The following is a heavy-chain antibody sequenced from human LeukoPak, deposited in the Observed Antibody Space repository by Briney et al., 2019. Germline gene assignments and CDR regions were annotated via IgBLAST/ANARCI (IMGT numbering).Heavy chain of an antibody. CDR2: INPNSGGT. Sequence: ASVKVSCKASGYTFTGYYMHWVRQAPGQGLEWMGWINPNSGGTNYARKFQGRVTMTRDTSISTAYMELSRLRSDDTAVYYCARDYSSSWTDLGYWGQGTLVTVSS. D-gene: IGHD6-13*01. J-gene: IGHJ4*02. CDR1: GYTFTGYY. CDR3: ARDYSSSWTDLGY. V-gene: IGHV1-2*02.